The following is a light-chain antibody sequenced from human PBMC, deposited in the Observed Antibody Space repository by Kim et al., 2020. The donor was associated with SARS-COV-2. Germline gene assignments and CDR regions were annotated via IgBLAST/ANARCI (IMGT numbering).Light chain of an antibody. Sequence: GQPITISCTGTRSDVGGYNFVSWYQQHPGKAPKLMIYDVTDRPSGVSNRFSGSKSGNTASLTISGLQADDEADYYCSSYTDSRTVIFGGGTQLTVL. CDR2: DVT. V-gene: IGLV2-14*03. J-gene: IGLJ2*01. CDR3: SSYTDSRTVI. CDR1: RSDVGGYNF.